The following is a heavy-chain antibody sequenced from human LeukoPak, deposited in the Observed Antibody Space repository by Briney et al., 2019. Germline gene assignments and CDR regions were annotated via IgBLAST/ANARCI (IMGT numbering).Heavy chain of an antibody. Sequence: SETLSLTCAVYGGSFSGYYWSWIRQPPGKGLEWIGEINHSGSTNYTPSLKSRVTISVDTSKNQFSLELSSVTAADTAVYYCARGYCSSTRCATKPPQPNWFDPWAQGTLVTVSS. CDR1: GGSFSGYY. J-gene: IGHJ5*02. D-gene: IGHD2-2*01. CDR2: INHSGST. CDR3: ARGYCSSTRCATKPPQPNWFDP. V-gene: IGHV4-34*01.